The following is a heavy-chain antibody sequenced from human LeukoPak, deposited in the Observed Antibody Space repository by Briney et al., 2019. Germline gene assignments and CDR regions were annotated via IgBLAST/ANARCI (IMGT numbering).Heavy chain of an antibody. CDR3: ARYFSQMTTNSDAFDI. D-gene: IGHD5-24*01. J-gene: IGHJ3*02. CDR1: GFTFSSYT. CDR2: ISSGSGYR. Sequence: GGSLRLPCAASGFTFSSYTMNWVRQAPGKGLEWVSSISSGSGYRNYADSLKGRFTISRDNAKNSLYLQMNSLRAEDTAVYYCARYFSQMTTNSDAFDIWGQGTMVTVSS. V-gene: IGHV3-21*01.